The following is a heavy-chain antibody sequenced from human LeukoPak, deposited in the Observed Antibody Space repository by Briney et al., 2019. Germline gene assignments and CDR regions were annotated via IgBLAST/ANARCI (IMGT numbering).Heavy chain of an antibody. CDR2: ISSTSNTI. V-gene: IGHV3-48*02. CDR3: ARDRYYSSDY. Sequence: PGGSLRLSCAASGFTFSTYSMNWVRQAPRKGLEWLAYISSTSNTIYYADSVKGRFTISRDNAKNSLYLQMNSLRDEDTAVYYCARDRYYSSDYWGQGTLVTVSS. D-gene: IGHD1-26*01. J-gene: IGHJ4*02. CDR1: GFTFSTYS.